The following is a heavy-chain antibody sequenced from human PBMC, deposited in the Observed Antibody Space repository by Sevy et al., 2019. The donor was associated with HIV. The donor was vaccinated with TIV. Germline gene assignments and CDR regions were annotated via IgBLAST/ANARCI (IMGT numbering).Heavy chain of an antibody. J-gene: IGHJ4*02. CDR1: GFTFSSYD. V-gene: IGHV3-13*05. CDR2: IGTAGDP. D-gene: IGHD6-13*01. CDR3: ARAPTTGYSSCWPIDY. Sequence: GGSLRLSCAASGFTFSSYDMHWVRQATGKGLEWVSAIGTAGDPYYQGSVKGRFTMSRENAKNALYLQMSRLRAGDTAVYYCARAPTTGYSSCWPIDYWGQGTLVTVSS.